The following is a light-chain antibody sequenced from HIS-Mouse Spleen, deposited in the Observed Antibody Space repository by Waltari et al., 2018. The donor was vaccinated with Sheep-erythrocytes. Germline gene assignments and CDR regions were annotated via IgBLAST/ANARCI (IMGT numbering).Light chain of an antibody. Sequence: DIVMTQSPDSLAVSLGEGATINCKSSQSVIYSSNNKNYLAWYQQKPGQPPKLLIYWASTRESGVPDRFSGSGSGTDFTLTISSLQAEDVAVYYCQQYYSTLLTFGGGTKVEIK. V-gene: IGKV4-1*01. J-gene: IGKJ4*01. CDR1: QSVIYSSNNKNY. CDR2: WAS. CDR3: QQYYSTLLT.